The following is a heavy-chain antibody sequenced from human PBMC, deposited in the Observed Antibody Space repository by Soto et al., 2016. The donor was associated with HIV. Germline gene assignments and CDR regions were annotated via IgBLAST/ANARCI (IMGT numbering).Heavy chain of an antibody. J-gene: IGHJ6*03. V-gene: IGHV4-61*02. Sequence: QVQLQESGPGLVTPLQTVSLTCNVSGGSITSGTYYWNWIRQSAGKGLEWIGRVSKSGAANYNPSFSSRVTISVDTSKNQISLTLNSVTAADTATYYCXRDRVALLNYYYMDVWGTTGPQS. CDR3: XRDRVALLNYYYMDV. D-gene: IGHD3-10*01. CDR1: GGSITSGTYY. CDR2: VSKSGAA.